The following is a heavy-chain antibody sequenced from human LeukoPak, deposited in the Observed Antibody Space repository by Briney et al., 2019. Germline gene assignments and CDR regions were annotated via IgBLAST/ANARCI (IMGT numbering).Heavy chain of an antibody. D-gene: IGHD2/OR15-2a*01. Sequence: GESLKISCRASGYIFTNYWIAWVRWMPGEGLQWMGIILPGDSDTRYSPSFRGQVTISAETSTRTAYLQWTSLRASDSAIYYCARQGAGASFYDPTGLPRGAFDSWGQGTTVTVSS. CDR3: ARQGAGASFYDPTGLPRGAFDS. CDR2: ILPGDSDT. J-gene: IGHJ3*02. V-gene: IGHV5-51*01. CDR1: GYIFTNYW.